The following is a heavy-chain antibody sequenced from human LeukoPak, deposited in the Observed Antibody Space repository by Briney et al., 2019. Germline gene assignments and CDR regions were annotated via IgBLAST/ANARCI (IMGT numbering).Heavy chain of an antibody. J-gene: IGHJ1*01. Sequence: ASVKVSCKASGYTFTSYGISWVRQAPGQGLEWMGWISAYNGNTNYAQKLQGRVTMTTDTSTSTAYMELRSLRSDDTAVYYCARDPRVVVTATQYFQHWGQGTLVTASS. CDR3: ARDPRVVVTATQYFQH. CDR2: ISAYNGNT. V-gene: IGHV1-18*01. D-gene: IGHD2-21*02. CDR1: GYTFTSYG.